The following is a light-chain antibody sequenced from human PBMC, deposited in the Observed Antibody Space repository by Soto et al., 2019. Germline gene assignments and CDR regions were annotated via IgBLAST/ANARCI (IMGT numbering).Light chain of an antibody. V-gene: IGLV2-18*02. Sequence: QSALTQPPSVSGSPGRSVTISCTGTSSDIGSYNRVSWYQQPPGAAPKLMICEVNNRPSGVPERFSGSKSGNTASLTIFGLQAEDEADYYCSSFTTSDTYVFGTGTKVTVL. CDR2: EVN. CDR1: SSDIGSYNR. CDR3: SSFTTSDTYV. J-gene: IGLJ1*01.